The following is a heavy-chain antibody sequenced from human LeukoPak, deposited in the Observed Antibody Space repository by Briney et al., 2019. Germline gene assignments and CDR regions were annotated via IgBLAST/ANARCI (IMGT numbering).Heavy chain of an antibody. Sequence: SETLSLTCTVSGGSLSSYYWSWIRQPPGKGLEWIGYIYYSGSTNYNPSLKSRVTISVDTSKNQFSLKLSSVTAADTAVYYCARGRARYYYDSSAVLREYFQHWGQGTLVTVSS. CDR1: GGSLSSYY. J-gene: IGHJ1*01. CDR2: IYYSGST. CDR3: ARGRARYYYDSSAVLREYFQH. V-gene: IGHV4-59*01. D-gene: IGHD3-22*01.